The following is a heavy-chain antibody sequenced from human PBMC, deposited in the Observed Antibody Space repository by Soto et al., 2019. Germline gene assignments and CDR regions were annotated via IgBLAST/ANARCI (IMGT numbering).Heavy chain of an antibody. D-gene: IGHD1-26*01. J-gene: IGHJ1*01. V-gene: IGHV3-48*03. CDR1: GFIFSSYE. CDR2: IGSSGTGTKM. Sequence: PGGSLRLSCAASGFIFSSYEMAWVRQAPGKGLEWVAYIGSSGTGTKMTYPDSVRGRFTISRDDANKSLYLQMNRLTAEDTALYYCAGDIMYTGSFQHWGQGTLVTVSS. CDR3: AGDIMYTGSFQH.